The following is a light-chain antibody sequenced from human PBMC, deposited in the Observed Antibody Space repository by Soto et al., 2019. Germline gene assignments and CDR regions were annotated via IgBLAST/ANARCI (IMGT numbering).Light chain of an antibody. CDR1: SSDIGGYDY. J-gene: IGLJ1*01. Sequence: QSVLTQPASVSGSPGQSITISCTGTSSDIGGYDYVSCYQQFPGKVPKLIIHDVNNRPSGVSNRFSGSKSGNTASLTISGLQPSDEGDYYCNSITCSTPTRVVFGTGTKLTVL. CDR3: NSITCSTPTRVV. CDR2: DVN. V-gene: IGLV2-14*01.